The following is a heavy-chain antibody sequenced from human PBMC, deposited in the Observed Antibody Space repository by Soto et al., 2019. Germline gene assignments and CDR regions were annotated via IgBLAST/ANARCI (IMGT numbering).Heavy chain of an antibody. Sequence: GGSLRLSCAASGFTFSSYAMSWVRQAPGKGLEWVSAISGSGGSTYYADSVKGRFTISRDNSKNTLYLQMNSLRAEDTAVYYCAKNIWRGGMVRGVIVSFFDYWGQGTLVTVSS. J-gene: IGHJ4*02. V-gene: IGHV3-23*01. CDR1: GFTFSSYA. D-gene: IGHD3-10*01. CDR3: AKNIWRGGMVRGVIVSFFDY. CDR2: ISGSGGST.